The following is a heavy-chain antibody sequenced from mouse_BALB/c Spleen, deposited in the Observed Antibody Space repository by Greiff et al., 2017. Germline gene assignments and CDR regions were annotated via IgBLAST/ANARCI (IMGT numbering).Heavy chain of an antibody. CDR3: ARIYYGYDYAMDY. CDR2: INPSSGCT. J-gene: IGHJ4*01. V-gene: IGHV1-4*01. D-gene: IGHD2-2*01. Sequence: VQLQQSGAELARPGASVKMSCKASGYTFTSYTMHWVKQRPGQGLEWIGYINPSSGCTNYNQKFKDKATLTADKSSSTAYMQLSSLTSEDSAVYYCARIYYGYDYAMDYWGQGTSVTVSS. CDR1: GYTFTSYT.